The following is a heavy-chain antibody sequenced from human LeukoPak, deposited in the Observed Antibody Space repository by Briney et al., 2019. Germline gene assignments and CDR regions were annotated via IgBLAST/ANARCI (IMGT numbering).Heavy chain of an antibody. Sequence: SETLSLTCAVYGGSFSGYYWSWVRQPPGKGLEWIGEINHSGSTNYNPSLKSRVTISLDTSKNRFSLKLSSVTAADTAVYYCARDHSNTGGDYWGQGTLVTVSS. D-gene: IGHD6-13*01. CDR2: INHSGST. CDR1: GGSFSGYY. CDR3: ARDHSNTGGDY. V-gene: IGHV4-34*01. J-gene: IGHJ4*02.